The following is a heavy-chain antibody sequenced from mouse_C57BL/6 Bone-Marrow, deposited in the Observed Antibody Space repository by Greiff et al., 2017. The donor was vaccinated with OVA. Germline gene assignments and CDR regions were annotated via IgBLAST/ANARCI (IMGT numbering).Heavy chain of an antibody. V-gene: IGHV3-6*01. J-gene: IGHJ3*01. D-gene: IGHD1-1*01. CDR3: AGPHYYGSTWFAY. CDR1: GYSITSGYY. CDR2: ISYDGSN. Sequence: EVQRVESGPGLVKPSQSLSLTCSVTGYSITSGYYWNWIRQFPGNKLEWMGYISYDGSNNYNPSLKNRISITRDTSKNQFFLKLNSVTTEDTATYYCAGPHYYGSTWFAYWGQGTLVTVSA.